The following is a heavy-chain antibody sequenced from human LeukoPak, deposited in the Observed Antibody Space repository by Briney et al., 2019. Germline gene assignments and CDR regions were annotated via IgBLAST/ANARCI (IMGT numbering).Heavy chain of an antibody. CDR1: GYSISSGYY. Sequence: SETLSLTCTVSGYSISSGYYWGWIRQPPGKGLEWIGSIYHSGSTYYNPSLKSRVTISVDTSKNQFSLKLSSVTAADTAVYYCAREAFLYYDSSGYPDYWGQGTLVTVSS. CDR3: AREAFLYYDSSGYPDY. CDR2: IYHSGST. D-gene: IGHD3-22*01. J-gene: IGHJ4*02. V-gene: IGHV4-38-2*02.